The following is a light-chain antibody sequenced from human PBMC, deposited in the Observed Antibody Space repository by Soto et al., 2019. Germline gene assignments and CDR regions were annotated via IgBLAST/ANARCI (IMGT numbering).Light chain of an antibody. CDR1: SSNIGACYD. V-gene: IGLV1-40*01. CDR2: GNS. Sequence: QSVLTQPPSVSGAPGQRVTISCTGTSSNIGACYDVPWYQQLPGKAPKLIIYGNSNRPSGVPDRFSGSKSGNSASLAITGLQAEDEADYYCQSYDSSLRVVFGGGTKLTVL. CDR3: QSYDSSLRVV. J-gene: IGLJ2*01.